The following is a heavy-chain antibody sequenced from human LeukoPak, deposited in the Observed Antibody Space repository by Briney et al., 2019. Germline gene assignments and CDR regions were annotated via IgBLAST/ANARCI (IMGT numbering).Heavy chain of an antibody. CDR3: AREGVYCSGDNYYPRDYFDS. J-gene: IGHJ4*02. D-gene: IGHD2-15*01. CDR2: ISSSGNTI. V-gene: IGHV3-48*03. Sequence: PGGSLRLSCAASGFSFSRYEMNWVRQAPGKGLEWISYISSSGNTIYYADSVKGRLTISRDNAKNSLYLQMNSLRVEDTAVYYCAREGVYCSGDNYYPRDYFDSWGQGTLVTVSS. CDR1: GFSFSRYE.